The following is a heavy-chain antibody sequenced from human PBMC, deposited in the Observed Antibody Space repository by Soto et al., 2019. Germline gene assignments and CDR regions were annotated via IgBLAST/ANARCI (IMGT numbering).Heavy chain of an antibody. J-gene: IGHJ6*02. Sequence: SETLSLTCTVSGGSISSSSYYWGWIRQPPGKGLEWIGSIYYSGSTYYNPSLKSRVTISVDTSKNQFSLKLSSVTAADTAVYYCARLSYGSSSIYYNFYGMDVWGQGTTVPVSS. CDR3: ARLSYGSSSIYYNFYGMDV. D-gene: IGHD6-6*01. CDR1: GGSISSSSYY. CDR2: IYYSGST. V-gene: IGHV4-39*01.